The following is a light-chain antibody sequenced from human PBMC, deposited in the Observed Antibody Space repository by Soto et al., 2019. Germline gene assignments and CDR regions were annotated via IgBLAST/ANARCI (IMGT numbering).Light chain of an antibody. CDR1: QSVCSN. V-gene: IGKV3-15*01. CDR3: QQYDYWPPYT. J-gene: IGKJ2*01. CDR2: GAS. Sequence: EIVMTQSPATLSVSPGERATLSCRASQSVCSNLAWYQQKPGQPPRLLIYGASTRATGIPARFSGSGSGTEFTLTIDSLQSEDFAVYYCQQYDYWPPYTFGQGTKLEIK.